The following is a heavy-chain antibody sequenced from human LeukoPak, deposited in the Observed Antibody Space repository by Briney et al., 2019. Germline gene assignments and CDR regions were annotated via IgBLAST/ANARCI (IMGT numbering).Heavy chain of an antibody. Sequence: ASVKVSCKASGYTFSGYYMHWVRQAPGQGLEWMGWINPNNGGTNYAQKFQGRVTMTRDTSIHTAYMELSRLRSDDAAVYYCAREEYGFDPWGQGTLVTVSS. CDR1: GYTFSGYY. V-gene: IGHV1-2*02. J-gene: IGHJ5*02. D-gene: IGHD2-2*01. CDR2: INPNNGGT. CDR3: AREEYGFDP.